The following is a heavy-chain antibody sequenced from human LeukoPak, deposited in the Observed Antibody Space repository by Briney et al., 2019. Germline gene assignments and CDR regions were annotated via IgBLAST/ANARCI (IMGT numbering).Heavy chain of an antibody. CDR3: ASTVTTVSSYYFDY. CDR2: ISAYNGNK. Sequence: ASMKLSSRPSASTFTSYCISWVRQAPGHGLEWMGWISAYNGNKNNAQKLKGRVTMTTDTSTSTAYMELRSLRSDDTAVYYCASTVTTVSSYYFDYWGQGTLVTVSS. D-gene: IGHD4-17*01. V-gene: IGHV1-18*01. CDR1: ASTFTSYC. J-gene: IGHJ4*02.